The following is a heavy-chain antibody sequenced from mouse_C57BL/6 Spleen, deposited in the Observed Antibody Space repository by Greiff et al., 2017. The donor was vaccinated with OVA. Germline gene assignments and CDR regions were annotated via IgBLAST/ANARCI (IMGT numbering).Heavy chain of an antibody. D-gene: IGHD2-5*01. CDR1: GYTFTDYE. Sequence: QVQLQQSGAELVRPGASVTLSCKASGYTFTDYEMHWVKQTPVHGLEWIGAIDPETGGTAYNQKFKGKAILTADKSSSTAYMELRSLTSEDSAVYYCTRSGDSNYVYWGQGTTLTVSS. CDR3: TRSGDSNYVY. J-gene: IGHJ2*01. V-gene: IGHV1-15*01. CDR2: IDPETGGT.